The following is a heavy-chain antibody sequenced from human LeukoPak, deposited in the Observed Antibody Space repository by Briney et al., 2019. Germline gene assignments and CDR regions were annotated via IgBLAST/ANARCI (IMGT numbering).Heavy chain of an antibody. CDR2: VSYDGSKK. CDR1: GFTFSSYG. Sequence: GKSLRLSCAASGFTFSSYGMHWVRQAPGKGLEWLAFVSYDGSKKYYSDSVKGRFTISRDNAKNSLYLQLNSLRAEDTAVYYCARVLHKRNYDSSDYYGSWGQGTLVTVSS. CDR3: ARVLHKRNYDSSDYYGS. V-gene: IGHV3-30*03. D-gene: IGHD3-22*01. J-gene: IGHJ5*02.